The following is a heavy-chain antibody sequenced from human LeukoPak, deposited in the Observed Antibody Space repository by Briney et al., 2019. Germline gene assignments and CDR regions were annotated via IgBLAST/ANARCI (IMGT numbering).Heavy chain of an antibody. V-gene: IGHV4-4*02. D-gene: IGHD6-6*01. CDR1: GGPISSSNW. Sequence: PSETLSLTCAVTGGPISSSNWWSWVRQPPGKGLEWIGEIYHSGSTNYNPSLKSRVTISVDTSKNQFSLKLSSVTAADTAVYYCARRHVQYSSSSDPYYFDYWGQGTLVTVSS. J-gene: IGHJ4*02. CDR2: IYHSGST. CDR3: ARRHVQYSSSSDPYYFDY.